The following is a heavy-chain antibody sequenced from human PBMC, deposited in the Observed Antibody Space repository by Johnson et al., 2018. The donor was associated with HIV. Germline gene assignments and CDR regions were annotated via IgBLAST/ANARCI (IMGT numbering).Heavy chain of an antibody. CDR1: GFTFSDYY. D-gene: IGHD2-8*02. Sequence: QVQLVESGGRLVKPGGSLRLSCAASGFTFSDYYMSWIRQAPGKGLEWVSYISSSGSTIYYADCVKGRFTISRDNSKNTLYLQMNSLRAEDTAVYYCAKDPIVLVVYAISAFDIWGQGTMVTVSS. V-gene: IGHV3-11*01. CDR2: ISSSGSTI. J-gene: IGHJ3*02. CDR3: AKDPIVLVVYAISAFDI.